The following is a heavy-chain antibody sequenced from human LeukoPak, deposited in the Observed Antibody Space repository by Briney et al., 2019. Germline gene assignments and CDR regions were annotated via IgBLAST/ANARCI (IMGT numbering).Heavy chain of an antibody. J-gene: IGHJ4*02. Sequence: AGTSLRLSCAASGFSFSNSWMTWVRQSPGKGLEWVANIKQDGSETYYVDSVMGRFTISRLNAKNSVYLQMNSLRAEDTAVYYCARDRSISGVVTIDFWGQGTLVTVSS. V-gene: IGHV3-7*01. CDR2: IKQDGSET. CDR3: ARDRSISGVVTIDF. D-gene: IGHD3-3*01. CDR1: GFSFSNSW.